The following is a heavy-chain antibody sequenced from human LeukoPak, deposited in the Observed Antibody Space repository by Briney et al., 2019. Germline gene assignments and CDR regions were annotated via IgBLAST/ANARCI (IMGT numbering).Heavy chain of an antibody. D-gene: IGHD2-2*01. V-gene: IGHV5-51*01. CDR1: GYIFTNYW. CDR2: IYPGDSRI. J-gene: IGHJ5*02. CDR3: ACRLLTSTRFEP. Sequence: GESLKISCKTSGYIFTNYWIGWARQVPGKGLEWMAVIYPGDSRIRYNPSFQGQVTISADKSINTAYLQWSSLKASDTALYYCACRLLTSTRFEPWGQGTLVPVSS.